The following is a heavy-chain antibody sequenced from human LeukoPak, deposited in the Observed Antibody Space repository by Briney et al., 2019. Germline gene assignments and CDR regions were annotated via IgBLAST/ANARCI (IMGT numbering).Heavy chain of an antibody. V-gene: IGHV4-39*01. D-gene: IGHD1-26*01. J-gene: IGHJ4*02. CDR1: GGSISSSSYY. CDR3: ARRSGSYYDY. CDR2: IYYSGST. Sequence: SETLSLTCTVSGGSISSSSYYWGWIRQPPGKGLEWIGSIYYSGSTYYNPSLKSRVTISIDTSKNQFSLKLSSVTAADTAVYYCARRSGSYYDYWGQGTLVTVSS.